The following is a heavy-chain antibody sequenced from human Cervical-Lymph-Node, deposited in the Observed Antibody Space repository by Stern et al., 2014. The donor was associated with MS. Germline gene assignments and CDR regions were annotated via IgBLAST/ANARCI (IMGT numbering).Heavy chain of an antibody. CDR3: ARLLEDYWYFDL. CDR2: IYYRGGP. V-gene: IGHV4-39*01. CDR1: GGSISSSSYY. J-gene: IGHJ2*01. Sequence: QLQLQESGPGLVKPSETLSLTCTVSGGSISSSSYYWGWIRQPPGKGLEWIGCIYYRGGPSYTRPLKDLPPISVDTSKTEFPLKLTCGTAADTAVYYCARLLEDYWYFDLWGRGTLVTVSS.